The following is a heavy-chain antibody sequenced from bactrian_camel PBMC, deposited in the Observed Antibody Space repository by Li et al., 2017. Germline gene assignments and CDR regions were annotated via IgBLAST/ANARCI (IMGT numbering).Heavy chain of an antibody. V-gene: IGHV3S53*01. CDR1: GYTVRPNY. CDR2: IDRDGRG. D-gene: IGHD2*01. Sequence: HVQLVESGGGSVQAGGSLRLSCARSGYTVRPNYMGWFRLVPGKEREGVAAIDRDGRGRYADSVRSRFAILKNNAANTLYLQMNSLTAEDTALYYCVADRAFNEVNYWGQGTQVTVS. CDR3: VADRAFNEVNY. J-gene: IGHJ4*01.